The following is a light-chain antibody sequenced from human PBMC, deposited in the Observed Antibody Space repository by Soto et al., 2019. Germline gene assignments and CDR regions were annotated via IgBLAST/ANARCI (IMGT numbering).Light chain of an antibody. CDR2: DVS. CDR1: SSDVGGYNF. J-gene: IGLJ2*01. V-gene: IGLV2-14*03. Sequence: QSAQTQPASVSGSPGQSITISCSGTSSDVGGYNFVSWYQVHPGKAPRLILYDVSSRPSGVSYRFSGSKSANTASLNISRLQAGDEADYYCSSYTTTTSLVVFGGGTQLTVL. CDR3: SSYTTTTSLVV.